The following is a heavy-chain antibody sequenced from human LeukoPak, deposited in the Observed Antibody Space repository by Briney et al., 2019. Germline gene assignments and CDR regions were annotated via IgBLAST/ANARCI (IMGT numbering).Heavy chain of an antibody. CDR1: GFTFSDYN. J-gene: IGHJ4*02. V-gene: IGHV3-48*04. D-gene: IGHD6-13*01. CDR2: ISPSSTTI. Sequence: EPGGSLRLSCAASGFTFSDYNMNWVRQAPGKGLEWVAYISPSSTTIYYADSVKGRFTISRDNPKNSLYLQMNSLRAEDTAVYYCATSRGSWPDYFDYWGQGTLVTVSS. CDR3: ATSRGSWPDYFDY.